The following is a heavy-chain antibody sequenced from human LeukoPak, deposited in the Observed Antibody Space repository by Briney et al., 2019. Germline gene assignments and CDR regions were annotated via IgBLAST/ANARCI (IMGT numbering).Heavy chain of an antibody. CDR3: ARDRPSSGFDY. V-gene: IGHV4-61*01. CDR1: GGSVSSGSYY. J-gene: IGHJ4*02. Sequence: SETLSLTCTVSGGSVSSGSYYWSWIRQPPGKGLEWIGYIYYSGSTNYNPSLKSRVTISVDTSKNQFSLKLSSVTAADTAVYYCARDRPSSGFDYWGQGTLVTVSS. CDR2: IYYSGST. D-gene: IGHD6-19*01.